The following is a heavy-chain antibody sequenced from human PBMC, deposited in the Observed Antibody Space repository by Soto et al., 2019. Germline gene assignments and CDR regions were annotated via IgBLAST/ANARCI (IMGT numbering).Heavy chain of an antibody. CDR1: GFTFSSYW. CDR2: INSDGSST. J-gene: IGHJ6*02. CDR3: ARVGVDTTVVDGGYYYYGMDV. V-gene: IGHV3-74*03. Sequence: GGSLRLSCVVSGFTFSSYWMHWVRQVPGRWLMWVSRINSDGSSTKYADAVKGRFTISRDNAKNTLYLQMSSLRAEDTAVYYCARVGVDTTVVDGGYYYYGMDVWGQGXTVTVYS. D-gene: IGHD5-18*01.